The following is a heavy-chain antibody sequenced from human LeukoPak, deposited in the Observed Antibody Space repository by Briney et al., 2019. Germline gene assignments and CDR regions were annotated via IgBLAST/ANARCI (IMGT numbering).Heavy chain of an antibody. CDR2: ISRSGGST. D-gene: IGHD3-10*01. J-gene: IGHJ4*02. CDR1: GFTFSSYA. CDR3: AKDRGSGNYVFDY. Sequence: GGSLRLSCAASGFTFSSYAMNWVGQAAGEGVEWVSVISRSGGSTYYPDSVKRRITVSRDNSKTTLYLQMNSLRADDTAVYSCAKDRGSGNYVFDYWGQGTLVTVS. V-gene: IGHV3-23*01.